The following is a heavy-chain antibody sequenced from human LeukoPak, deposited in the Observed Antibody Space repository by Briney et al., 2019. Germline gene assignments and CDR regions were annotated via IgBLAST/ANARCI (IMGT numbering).Heavy chain of an antibody. CDR2: IIPIFGTA. CDR1: GGTFSSYA. V-gene: IGHV1-69*13. J-gene: IGHJ4*02. Sequence: GASVNVSCKASGGTFSSYAISWVRQAPGQGLEWMGGIIPIFGTANYAQKFQGRVTITADESTSTAYMELSSLRSEDTAVYYCARVPRKGGVVPAAIVWGQGTLVTVSS. D-gene: IGHD2-2*02. CDR3: ARVPRKGGVVPAAIV.